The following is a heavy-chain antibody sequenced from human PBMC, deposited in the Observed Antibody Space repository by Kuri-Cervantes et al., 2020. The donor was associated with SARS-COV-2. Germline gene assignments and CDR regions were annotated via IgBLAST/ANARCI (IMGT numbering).Heavy chain of an antibody. J-gene: IGHJ4*02. CDR1: GFTFSSYE. V-gene: IGHV3-48*03. CDR2: IRSSGSTI. D-gene: IGHD2-21*01. Sequence: GGSLRLSCAASGFTFSSYEMNWVRQAPGKGLEWVSYIRSSGSTIYYADSVKGRFTISRDNAKNSLYLQMNSLRAEDTAVYYCARELLLDYWGQGTLVTVSS. CDR3: ARELLLDY.